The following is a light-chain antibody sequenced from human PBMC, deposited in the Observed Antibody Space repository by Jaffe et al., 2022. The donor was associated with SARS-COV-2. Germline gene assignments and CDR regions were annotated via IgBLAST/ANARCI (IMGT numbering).Light chain of an antibody. Sequence: DIQMTQSPSSVSASVGDRITITCRASQAVSGYLTWYQHKPGKAPKLLIYSTSILQDGVPARFSGSGSGTDFTLTITNLQPDDFGTYFCQQATSIPFTFGPGTRVDIK. CDR3: QQATSIPFT. CDR1: QAVSGY. CDR2: STS. J-gene: IGKJ3*01. V-gene: IGKV1-12*01.